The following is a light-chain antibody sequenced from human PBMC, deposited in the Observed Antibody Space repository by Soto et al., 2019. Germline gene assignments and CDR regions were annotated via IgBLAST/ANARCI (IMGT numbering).Light chain of an antibody. CDR2: EAS. J-gene: IGKJ4*01. CDR3: QQYDNVPLT. CDR1: QDITND. Sequence: DIQMTQSPSSLSASVGDRVTITCQASQDITNDLNWYQQKPGKAPKVLIYEASNLKTGVPSRFSGSGSGTDFTFTISSLQPEDIATYFCQQYDNVPLTFGEGTKVEIK. V-gene: IGKV1-33*01.